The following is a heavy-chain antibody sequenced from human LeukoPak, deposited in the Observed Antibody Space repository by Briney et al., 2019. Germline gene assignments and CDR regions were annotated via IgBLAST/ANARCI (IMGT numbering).Heavy chain of an antibody. CDR2: IRYDGSNK. J-gene: IGHJ6*03. CDR3: AKDWSSSWYGYYYYMDV. D-gene: IGHD6-13*01. Sequence: GGSLRLSCAASGFTFSSYSMHWVRQAPGKGLEWVAFIRYDGSNKYYADSVKGRFTISRDNSKNTLYLQMNSLRAEDTAVYYCAKDWSSSWYGYYYYMDVWGKGTTVTISS. V-gene: IGHV3-30*02. CDR1: GFTFSSYS.